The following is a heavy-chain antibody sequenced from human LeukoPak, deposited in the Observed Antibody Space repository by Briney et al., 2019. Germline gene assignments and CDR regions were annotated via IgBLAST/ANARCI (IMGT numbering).Heavy chain of an antibody. CDR1: GGTFSSYA. CDR2: IIPIFGKA. CDR3: ASPILSPRDYMDV. Sequence: ASVKVSCKASGGTFSSYAISGVRQAPGQGLEWVGGIIPIFGKANYAQKFQGRVTINADESTSTAYMELSSLRSEDTAVYYGASPILSPRDYMDVWGKGTTVTVSS. V-gene: IGHV1-69*13. D-gene: IGHD3-3*02. J-gene: IGHJ6*03.